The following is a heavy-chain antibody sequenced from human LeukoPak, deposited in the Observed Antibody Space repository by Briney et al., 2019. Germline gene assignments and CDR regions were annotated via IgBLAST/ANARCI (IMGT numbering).Heavy chain of an antibody. D-gene: IGHD3-22*01. V-gene: IGHV4-59*08. CDR2: IYYSGST. J-gene: IGHJ6*02. CDR3: ARQAGSSGYQTYYYYYGMDV. CDR1: GGSISSYY. Sequence: SETLSLTCTVSGGSISSYYWSWIRQPPGKGLEWIGYIYYSGSTNYNPSLKSRVTISVDTSKNQFSLKQSSVTAADTAVYYCARQAGSSGYQTYYYYYGMDVWGQGTTVTVSS.